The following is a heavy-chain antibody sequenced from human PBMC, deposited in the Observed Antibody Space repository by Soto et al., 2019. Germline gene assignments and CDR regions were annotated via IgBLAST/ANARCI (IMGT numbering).Heavy chain of an antibody. Sequence: GGSLRLSCAASGFTFSSYAMSWVRQAPGKGLEWVSAISGSGGSTYYADSVKGRFTISRDNSKNTLYLQMNSLRAEDTAIYYCAKDPDSSGYYYHTSFDYWGQGTLVTVSS. CDR2: ISGSGGST. CDR3: AKDPDSSGYYYHTSFDY. V-gene: IGHV3-23*01. D-gene: IGHD3-22*01. J-gene: IGHJ4*02. CDR1: GFTFSSYA.